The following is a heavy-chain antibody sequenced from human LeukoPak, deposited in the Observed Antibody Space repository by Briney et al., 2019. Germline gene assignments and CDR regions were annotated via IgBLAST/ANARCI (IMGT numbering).Heavy chain of an antibody. CDR2: FFGSGGCT. J-gene: IGHJ4*02. Sequence: GGSLRLSCEASGFTFNTYAIYWVRQAPGKGLEWVSAFFGSGGCTYYADSVKGRFTISRDNSKNTVYLQMNSLTADDTAVYYCAKTTVGYSSGRYPGWPADCWGQGTLVTVSS. V-gene: IGHV3-23*01. CDR3: AKTTVGYSSGRYPGWPADC. CDR1: GFTFNTYA. D-gene: IGHD6-19*01.